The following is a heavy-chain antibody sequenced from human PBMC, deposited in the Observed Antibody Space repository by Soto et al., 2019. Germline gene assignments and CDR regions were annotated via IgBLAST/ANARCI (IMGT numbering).Heavy chain of an antibody. CDR3: ARRNSYDSSATSPQDAFDI. Sequence: ASVKVSCKASGYTFTSYGISWVRQAPGQGLEWMGWISAYNGNTNYAQKLQGRVTMTTDTSTSTAYMELRSLRSDDTAVYYCARRNSYDSSATSPQDAFDIWGQGTMVTVSS. D-gene: IGHD3-22*01. V-gene: IGHV1-18*01. J-gene: IGHJ3*02. CDR2: ISAYNGNT. CDR1: GYTFTSYG.